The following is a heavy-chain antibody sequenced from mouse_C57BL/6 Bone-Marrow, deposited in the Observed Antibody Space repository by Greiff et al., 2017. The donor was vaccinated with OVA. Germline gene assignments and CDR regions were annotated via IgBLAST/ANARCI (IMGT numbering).Heavy chain of an antibody. Sequence: QVQLQQSGAELVMPGASVKLSCKASGYTFTSYWMHWVKQRPGQGLEWIGEIDPSDSYTNYNQKFKGKSTLTVDKSSSTAYMQLSSLTSEDSAVYYCARGDYDYDAFDYWGQGTTLTVSS. CDR1: GYTFTSYW. J-gene: IGHJ2*01. V-gene: IGHV1-69*01. CDR3: ARGDYDYDAFDY. CDR2: IDPSDSYT. D-gene: IGHD2-4*01.